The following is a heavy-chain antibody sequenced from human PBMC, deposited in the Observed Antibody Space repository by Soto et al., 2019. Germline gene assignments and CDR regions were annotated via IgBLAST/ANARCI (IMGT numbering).Heavy chain of an antibody. J-gene: IGHJ4*02. CDR3: ARAFSGISAGYSSGWYAFFDY. CDR1: GDSVSSNSAA. D-gene: IGHD6-19*01. V-gene: IGHV6-1*01. CDR2: TYYRSKWYN. Sequence: PSQTLSLTCAISGDSVSSNSAAWNWIRQSPSRGLEWLGRTYYRSKWYNDYAVSVKSRITINPDTSKNQFSLQLNSVTPEDTAVYYCARAFSGISAGYSSGWYAFFDYWGQGTLVTVSS.